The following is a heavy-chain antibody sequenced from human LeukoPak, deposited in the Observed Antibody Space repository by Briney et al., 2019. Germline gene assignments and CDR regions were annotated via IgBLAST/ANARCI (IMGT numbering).Heavy chain of an antibody. Sequence: ASVKVSCKASGYTFTSYDINWVRQATGQGLEWTGWMNPNSGNTGYAQKFQGRVTMTRNTSISTAYMELSSLRSEDTAVYYCATDHGGYDRRRDGMDVWGQGTTVTVSS. CDR1: GYTFTSYD. D-gene: IGHD5-12*01. V-gene: IGHV1-8*01. CDR2: MNPNSGNT. J-gene: IGHJ6*02. CDR3: ATDHGGYDRRRDGMDV.